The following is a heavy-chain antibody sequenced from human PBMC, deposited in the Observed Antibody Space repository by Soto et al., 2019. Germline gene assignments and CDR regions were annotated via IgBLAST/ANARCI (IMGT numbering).Heavy chain of an antibody. CDR1: GFTFSSYS. CDR3: ARDRGSYYGSGSYYNGDY. Sequence: EVQLVESGGGLVQPGGSLRLSCAASGFTFSSYSMNWVRQAPGKGLEWVSYISSSSSTIYYADSVKGRFTISRDNAKNSLYLQMNSLRAEDTVVYYCARDRGSYYGSGSYYNGDYWGQGTLVTVSS. D-gene: IGHD3-10*01. V-gene: IGHV3-48*01. CDR2: ISSSSSTI. J-gene: IGHJ4*02.